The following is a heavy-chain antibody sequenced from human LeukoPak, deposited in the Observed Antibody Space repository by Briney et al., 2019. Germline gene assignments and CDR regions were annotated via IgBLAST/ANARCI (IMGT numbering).Heavy chain of an antibody. V-gene: IGHV4-34*01. Sequence: SETLSLTCAVYGGSFSGYYWSWIRQPPGKGLEWIGEINHSGSTDYNPSLKRRVTMSVDTSKNQFSLKLRSGTAADTAVYYCARDASGAFFNWFDPWGQGILVTVSS. CDR1: GGSFSGYY. CDR3: ARDASGAFFNWFDP. J-gene: IGHJ5*02. CDR2: INHSGST. D-gene: IGHD3-3*02.